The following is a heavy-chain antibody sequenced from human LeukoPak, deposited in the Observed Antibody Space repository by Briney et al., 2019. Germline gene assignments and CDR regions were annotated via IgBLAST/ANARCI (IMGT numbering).Heavy chain of an antibody. Sequence: GGSLRLSCAASGFTFSPYWMHWVRQSPGKGLVWVSRINSDGSSTSYADSVKGRVTISRDDAKNTLYLQMNSLRAEDTAVYYCARDGDSSGYYVNFDYWGQGTLVTVSS. V-gene: IGHV3-74*01. D-gene: IGHD3-22*01. J-gene: IGHJ4*02. CDR3: ARDGDSSGYYVNFDY. CDR1: GFTFSPYW. CDR2: INSDGSST.